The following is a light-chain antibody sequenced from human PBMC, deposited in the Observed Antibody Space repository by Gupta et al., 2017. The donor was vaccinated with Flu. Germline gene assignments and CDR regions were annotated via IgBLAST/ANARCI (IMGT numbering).Light chain of an antibody. Sequence: DIQMTQSPSTLSASVGDRVTIPCRASQSISSWLAWYQQKPGKAPKLLIYKASSLESGVPSRFSGSGSGTEFTLTISSRQPDDFAPYYCQQYNSYPPWTFGQGTKVEIK. J-gene: IGKJ1*01. CDR1: QSISSW. CDR2: KAS. V-gene: IGKV1-5*03. CDR3: QQYNSYPPWT.